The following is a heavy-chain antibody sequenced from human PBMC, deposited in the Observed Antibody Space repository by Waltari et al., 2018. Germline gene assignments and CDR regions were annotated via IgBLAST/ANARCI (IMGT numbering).Heavy chain of an antibody. CDR1: GFSISDFW. D-gene: IGHD2-21*01. V-gene: IGHV3-7*04. Sequence: EVNLVESGGGLVQPGGSLRLSCAASGFSISDFWMHWARQAPGKGPEWVANIKQDGSEEYYVDSVKGRFTISRDNAKNSLYLQMNSLRLEDTAVYYCVRGAGWLLESWGQGTLATVSS. CDR2: IKQDGSEE. CDR3: VRGAGWLLES. J-gene: IGHJ4*02.